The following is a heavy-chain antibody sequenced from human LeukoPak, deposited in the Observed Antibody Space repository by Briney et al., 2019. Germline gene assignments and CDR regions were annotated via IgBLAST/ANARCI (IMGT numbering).Heavy chain of an antibody. J-gene: IGHJ5*02. D-gene: IGHD3-9*01. CDR3: ARGRNRWDYDILTAPFDP. Sequence: ASVKVSCKASGYTFTSYDINWVRQATGQGLEWMGWMNPNSGNTGYAQKFQGRVTITRNTSISTAYMELCSLRSEDTAVYYCARGRNRWDYDILTAPFDPWGQGTLVTVSS. CDR2: MNPNSGNT. CDR1: GYTFTSYD. V-gene: IGHV1-8*03.